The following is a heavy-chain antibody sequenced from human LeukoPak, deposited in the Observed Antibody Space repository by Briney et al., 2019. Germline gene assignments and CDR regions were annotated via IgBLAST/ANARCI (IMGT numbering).Heavy chain of an antibody. CDR2: IYYSGST. D-gene: IGHD6-19*01. CDR1: GASISSGGYY. J-gene: IGHJ4*02. V-gene: IGHV4-30-4*08. Sequence: PSETLSLTCTVSGASISSGGYYWSWIRQHPGKGLEWIGYIYYSGSTYYNPSLKSRVTISVDTSKNQFSLKLSSVTAADTAVYYCAREQWLARSYFFDYWGQGTLVTVSS. CDR3: AREQWLARSYFFDY.